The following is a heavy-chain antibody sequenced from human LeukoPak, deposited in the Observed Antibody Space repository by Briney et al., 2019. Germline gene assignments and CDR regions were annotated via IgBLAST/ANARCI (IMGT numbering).Heavy chain of an antibody. D-gene: IGHD3-22*01. Sequence: GGSLRLSCAASGFTVSSNYMSWVRQAPGKGLEWVSVIYSGGSTYYADSVKGRFTISRHNSKNTLYLQMNSLRAEDTAVYYCARVDAPHYYDRGLESPDAFDIWGQGTMVTVSS. J-gene: IGHJ3*02. CDR3: ARVDAPHYYDRGLESPDAFDI. CDR2: IYSGGST. V-gene: IGHV3-53*04. CDR1: GFTVSSNY.